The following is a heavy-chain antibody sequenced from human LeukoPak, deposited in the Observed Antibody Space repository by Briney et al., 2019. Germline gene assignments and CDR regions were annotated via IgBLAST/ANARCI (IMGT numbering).Heavy chain of an antibody. V-gene: IGHV4-59*01. J-gene: IGHJ3*02. D-gene: IGHD3-22*01. Sequence: SETLSLTCTVYGGSISSYYWSWIRQPPGKGLEWIGNIYYTGRTNYNPSLRSRVTILVDTSKKQFSMKLTSVTAADTAVYYCAYDSSGYYSGAFDIWGQGTMVTVSS. CDR2: IYYTGRT. CDR1: GGSISSYY. CDR3: AYDSSGYYSGAFDI.